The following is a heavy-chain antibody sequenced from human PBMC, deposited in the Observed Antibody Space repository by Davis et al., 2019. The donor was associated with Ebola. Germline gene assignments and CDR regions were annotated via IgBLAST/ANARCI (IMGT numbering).Heavy chain of an antibody. CDR2: IYYSGST. Sequence: MPSETLSLTCTVSGGSISSSSYYWGWIRQPPGKGLEWIGSIYYSGSTYYNPSLKSRVTISVDTSKNQFSLKLGSVTAADTAVYYCARGMGSGWLHYFDYWGQGTLVTVSS. D-gene: IGHD6-19*01. CDR1: GGSISSSSYY. CDR3: ARGMGSGWLHYFDY. J-gene: IGHJ4*02. V-gene: IGHV4-39*01.